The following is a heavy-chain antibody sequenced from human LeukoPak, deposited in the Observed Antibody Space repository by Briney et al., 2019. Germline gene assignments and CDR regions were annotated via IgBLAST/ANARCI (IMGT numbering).Heavy chain of an antibody. CDR2: IYSDGSST. CDR3: ASGSYGQNYYYYYYMDV. CDR1: GFTFSSYW. Sequence: PGGSLRLSCAASGFTFSSYWMHWVRQAPGKGLVWVSRIYSDGSSTSYADSVKGRFTISRDNAKNTLYLQMNSLRAEDTAVYYCASGSYGQNYYYYYYMDVWGKGTTVTVSS. J-gene: IGHJ6*03. D-gene: IGHD5-18*01. V-gene: IGHV3-74*01.